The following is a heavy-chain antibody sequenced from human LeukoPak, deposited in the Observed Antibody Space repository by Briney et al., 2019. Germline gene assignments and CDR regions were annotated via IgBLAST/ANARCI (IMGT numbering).Heavy chain of an antibody. J-gene: IGHJ4*02. D-gene: IGHD3-22*01. CDR3: ARRGTYYYDSSGYQWGYYFDY. CDR1: GGSFSGYY. Sequence: SETLSLTCAVYGGSFSGYYWSWIRQPPGKGLEWIGEINHSGSTNYNPSLKSRVTISVDKSKNQFSLKLSSVTAADTAVYYCARRGTYYYDSSGYQWGYYFDYWGQGTLVTVSS. CDR2: INHSGST. V-gene: IGHV4-34*01.